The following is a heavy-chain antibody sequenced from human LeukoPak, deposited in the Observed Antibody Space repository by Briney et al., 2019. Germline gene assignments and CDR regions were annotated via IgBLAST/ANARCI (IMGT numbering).Heavy chain of an antibody. D-gene: IGHD4-11*01. Sequence: GGSLRLSCAASGSTFSSYSMTWVRQAPGKGLEWVSYISSSSSTIYYADSVKGRFTISRDNAKNSLYLQMNSLRDEDTAVYYCARDKADYSLFQYYYYGMDVWGQGTTVTVSS. J-gene: IGHJ6*02. CDR2: ISSSSSTI. V-gene: IGHV3-48*02. CDR1: GSTFSSYS. CDR3: ARDKADYSLFQYYYYGMDV.